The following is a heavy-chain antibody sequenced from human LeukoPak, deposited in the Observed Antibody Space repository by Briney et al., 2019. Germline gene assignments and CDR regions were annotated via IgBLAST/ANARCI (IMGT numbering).Heavy chain of an antibody. J-gene: IGHJ4*02. CDR2: INTSGST. CDR1: GGSISSGNYY. CDR3: ARGTPTYDFWSGYYTAAFDY. V-gene: IGHV4-61*02. Sequence: PSQTLSLTCTVSGGSISSGNYYWSWIRQPAGKGLEWIGRINTSGSTNYNPSLKSRVTISVDTSKNQFSLRLSSVTAADTAVYYCARGTPTYDFWSGYYTAAFDYWGQGTLVTVSS. D-gene: IGHD3-3*01.